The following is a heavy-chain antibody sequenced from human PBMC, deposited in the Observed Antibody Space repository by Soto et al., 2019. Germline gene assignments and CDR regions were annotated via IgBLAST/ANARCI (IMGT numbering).Heavy chain of an antibody. CDR3: ARVLLNSAYDFVDY. CDR2: IKQDGSQK. J-gene: IGHJ4*02. CDR1: GFTFSSYW. Sequence: PGGSLRLSCAASGFTFSSYWMSWVRQAPGKGLEWVANIKQDGSQKYYVDSVKGRFTISRDNAKNSVYLQMNSLRAEDTAVYYCARVLLNSAYDFVDYWGQGTLVTVSS. D-gene: IGHD5-12*01. V-gene: IGHV3-7*04.